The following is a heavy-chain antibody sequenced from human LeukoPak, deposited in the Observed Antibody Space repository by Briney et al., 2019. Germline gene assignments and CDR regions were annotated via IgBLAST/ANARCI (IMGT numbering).Heavy chain of an antibody. D-gene: IGHD2-2*02. Sequence: PSQTLSLTCTVSGGSISSGSYYWSWIRQPAGKGLEWIGRIYTSGSTNYNPSLKSRVTISVDTSKNQFSLKLSSVTAADTAAYYCARAELYRQIYYYYGMDVWGQGTTVTVSS. J-gene: IGHJ6*02. CDR2: IYTSGST. CDR3: ARAELYRQIYYYYGMDV. V-gene: IGHV4-61*02. CDR1: GGSISSGSYY.